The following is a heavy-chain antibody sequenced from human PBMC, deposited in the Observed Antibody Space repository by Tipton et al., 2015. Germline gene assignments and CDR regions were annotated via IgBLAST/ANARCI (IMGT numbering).Heavy chain of an antibody. V-gene: IGHV3-23*01. CDR3: ARDGGGYDFWSGYQNYAMDV. Sequence: SLRLSCTASGFTFSSYAMSWVRQAPGKGLEWVSTITNSGGGTYYADSVKGRLTISRDNSKNTLYLQMNSLRAEDTAVYYCARDGGGYDFWSGYQNYAMDVWGQGTTVTVSS. CDR1: GFTFSSYA. J-gene: IGHJ6*02. D-gene: IGHD3-3*01. CDR2: ITNSGGGT.